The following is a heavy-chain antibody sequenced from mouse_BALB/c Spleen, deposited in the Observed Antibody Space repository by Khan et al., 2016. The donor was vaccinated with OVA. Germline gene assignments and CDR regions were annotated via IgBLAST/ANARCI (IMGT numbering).Heavy chain of an antibody. CDR2: ILPRSGST. CDR1: GYTFSNYW. CDR3: ACTARAYYYAMDY. V-gene: IGHV1-9*01. Sequence: QVQLQQSGAELMKPGASVKISCKASGYTFSNYWIEWVKQRPGHGLEWIGEILPRSGSTNYNEKFKGKATFTADTSSNTAYMELSSLTSEDSAVGSCACTARAYYYAMDYWGQGTSVTVSS. J-gene: IGHJ4*01. D-gene: IGHD3-1*01.